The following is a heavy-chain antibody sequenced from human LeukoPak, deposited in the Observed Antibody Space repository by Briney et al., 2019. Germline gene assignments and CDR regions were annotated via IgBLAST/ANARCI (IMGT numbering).Heavy chain of an antibody. Sequence: SETLSLTCTVSGGSISSYDWSWIRQPAGKGLEWIGRIYTSGSTNYNPSLKRRVTMSVDTSKNQFSLKLSSVTAADTAVYYSARWGFGTQHAFDIWGQGTMVTVSS. CDR1: GGSISSYD. V-gene: IGHV4-4*07. CDR2: IYTSGST. CDR3: ARWGFGTQHAFDI. D-gene: IGHD3-10*01. J-gene: IGHJ3*02.